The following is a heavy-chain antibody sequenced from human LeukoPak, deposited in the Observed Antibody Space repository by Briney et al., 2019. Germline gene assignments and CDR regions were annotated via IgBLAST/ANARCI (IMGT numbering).Heavy chain of an antibody. CDR1: GGSISSYY. V-gene: IGHV4-4*07. Sequence: PSETLSLTCTVSGGSISSYYWSWIRQPAGKGLEWIGRIYTSGSTNYNPSLKSRVTMSVDMSKNQFSLKLSSVTAADTAVYYRARRGPYSSLDYWGQGTLVTVSS. D-gene: IGHD2-15*01. J-gene: IGHJ4*02. CDR2: IYTSGST. CDR3: ARRGPYSSLDY.